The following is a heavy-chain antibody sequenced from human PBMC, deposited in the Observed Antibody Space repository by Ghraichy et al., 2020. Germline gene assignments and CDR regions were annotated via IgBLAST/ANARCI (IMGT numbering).Heavy chain of an antibody. Sequence: GGSLRLSCAASGFTFSSYAMTWVRQAPGKGLAWVSTISGSGGDTFYADSVEGRFTISRDNSENTLHLQINSLRAGDTAVYYGAKGAVSVSATPWFDLWGQGILVTVSS. J-gene: IGHJ5*02. CDR1: GFTFSSYA. CDR3: AKGAVSVSATPWFDL. CDR2: ISGSGGDT. V-gene: IGHV3-23*01. D-gene: IGHD2-15*01.